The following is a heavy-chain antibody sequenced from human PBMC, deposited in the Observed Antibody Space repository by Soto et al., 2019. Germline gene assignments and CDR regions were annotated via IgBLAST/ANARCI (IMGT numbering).Heavy chain of an antibody. Sequence: SETLSLTCTVSDVSISSSTYYWSWIRQLPGKGLEWIGYIYYSGSTYYNPSLKSRATISVDTSKNQFSLKLSSVTAADTAVYYCARDVHSREYYDYFDYWGQGTLVTVSS. V-gene: IGHV4-31*03. J-gene: IGHJ4*02. CDR1: DVSISSSTYY. D-gene: IGHD3-22*01. CDR3: ARDVHSREYYDYFDY. CDR2: IYYSGST.